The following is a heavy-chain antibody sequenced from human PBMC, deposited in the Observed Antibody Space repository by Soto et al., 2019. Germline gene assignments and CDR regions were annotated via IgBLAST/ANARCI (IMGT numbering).Heavy chain of an antibody. CDR3: AKSTGGDDEGAFNI. J-gene: IGHJ3*02. CDR2: ISASGRST. V-gene: IGHV3-23*01. CDR1: GFTFAGYA. D-gene: IGHD2-21*02. Sequence: EVQLLESGGGLVQPGGSLRLSCAASGFTFAGYAMSWVRQAPGKGLEGVSDISASGRSTYYADSVKGRFTISRDNSKNTLYLQMHSLRAEDTALYYCAKSTGGDDEGAFNIWGQGTMVTVSS.